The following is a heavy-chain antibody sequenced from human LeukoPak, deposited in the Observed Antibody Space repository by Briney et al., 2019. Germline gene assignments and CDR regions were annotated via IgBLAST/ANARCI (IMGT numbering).Heavy chain of an antibody. Sequence: SGGSLRLSCAASGFTFSSYSMNWVRQAPGKGLEWISYISSSSSPIYYAGSVKGRFTTSRDNAKNSLYLQMNSLRVEDTAVYYCAKDGGLWVSAHWGDSWGRGTLVTVSS. CDR2: ISSSSSPI. J-gene: IGHJ4*02. D-gene: IGHD7-27*01. V-gene: IGHV3-48*04. CDR1: GFTFSSYS. CDR3: AKDGGLWVSAHWGDS.